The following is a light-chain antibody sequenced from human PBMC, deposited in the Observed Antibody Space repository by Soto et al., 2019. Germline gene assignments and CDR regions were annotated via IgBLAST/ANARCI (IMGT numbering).Light chain of an antibody. CDR1: SSNIGIST. CDR2: SNN. V-gene: IGLV1-44*01. CDR3: KSYAGSNTYV. J-gene: IGLJ1*01. Sequence: QSVLTQPPSASGTPGQGVTISCSGSSSNIGISTVNWYQQLPGTAPKLLIYSNNQRPSGVPDRFSGSKSGTSASLAISGLQAADEADYFCKSYAGSNTYVFGSGTKAPS.